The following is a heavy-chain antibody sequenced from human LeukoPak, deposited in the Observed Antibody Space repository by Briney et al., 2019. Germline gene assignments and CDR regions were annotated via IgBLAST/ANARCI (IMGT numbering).Heavy chain of an antibody. CDR2: VHTSGRT. V-gene: IGHV4-4*07. J-gene: IGHJ4*02. Sequence: SETLSLTCTVSGGSITYNQWTWIRQPAGKGLEWIGRVHTSGRTNYNPSLKSRVTISVDTSKNQLSPNMNSVTDADTAVYYCAREVPXYGDYAVXDYWGQGTPVTV. CDR3: AREVPXYGDYAVXDY. CDR1: GGSITYNQ. D-gene: IGHD4-17*01.